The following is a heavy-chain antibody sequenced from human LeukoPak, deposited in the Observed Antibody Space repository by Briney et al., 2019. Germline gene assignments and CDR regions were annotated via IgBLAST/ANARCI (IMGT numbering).Heavy chain of an antibody. V-gene: IGHV1-8*01. CDR3: ARARSGGYPDY. CDR2: MSPSSGNT. CDR1: GYTFTSYD. J-gene: IGHJ4*02. D-gene: IGHD6-19*01. Sequence: GASVKVSCKASGYTFTSYDINWVRQATGQGLEWLGWMSPSSGNTGYARQFQGRVTMTSDTSMSTAYMELSGLTSEDTAVYYCARARSGGYPDYWSQGSPVTVSS.